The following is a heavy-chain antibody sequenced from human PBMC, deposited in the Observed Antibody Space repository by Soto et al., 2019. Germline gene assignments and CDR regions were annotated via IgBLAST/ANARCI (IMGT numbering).Heavy chain of an antibody. CDR1: GFNVTNTY. V-gene: IGHV3-53*01. Sequence: GGSLRLSCAVSGFNVTNTYMSWSRQAPGKGLEWVSVIYRGFSTFYADSVKGRFTVSRDDSKNMVSLQMNSLRAEDTAVYYCARDRSDSSRDDSFDIWGQGTMVTVSS. CDR2: IYRGFST. J-gene: IGHJ3*02. CDR3: ARDRSDSSRDDSFDI. D-gene: IGHD6-6*01.